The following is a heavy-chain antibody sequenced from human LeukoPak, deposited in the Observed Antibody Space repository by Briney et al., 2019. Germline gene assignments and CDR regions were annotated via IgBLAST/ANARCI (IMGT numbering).Heavy chain of an antibody. CDR1: GGSFSSYA. V-gene: IGHV1-69*01. CDR3: ARRHRGGFYMDV. D-gene: IGHD6-25*01. CDR2: IIPMFGTA. Sequence: SVKVSCKASGGSFSSYAISWVRQAPGQGLEWMGGIIPMFGTANYAQKFQGRVTITADESTSTAYMELSSLRSEDTAVYYCARRHRGGFYMDVWGKGTTVTVSS. J-gene: IGHJ6*03.